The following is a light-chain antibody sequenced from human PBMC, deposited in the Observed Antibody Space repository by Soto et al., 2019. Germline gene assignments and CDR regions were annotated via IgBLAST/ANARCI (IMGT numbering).Light chain of an antibody. CDR2: GAS. V-gene: IGKV3-15*01. CDR3: QQYNNWPPAT. J-gene: IGKJ5*01. CDR1: QSVSSN. Sequence: EIGMTQSPATLSLSPGERATLCCRASQSVSSNLAWYQQKPGQAPRLLIYGASTRATGIPARFSGSGSGTEFTLTISSLQSEDFAVYYCQQYNNWPPATFGQGTRLEI.